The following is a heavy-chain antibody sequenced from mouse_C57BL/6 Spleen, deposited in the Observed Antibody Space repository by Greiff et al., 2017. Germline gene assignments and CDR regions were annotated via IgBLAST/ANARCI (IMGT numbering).Heavy chain of an antibody. CDR3: TITYYDY. V-gene: IGHV6-3*01. J-gene: IGHJ3*01. Sequence: EVQVVESGGGLVQPGGSMKLSCVASGFTFSNYWMNWVRQSPEKGLEWVAQIRLKSDNYATHYAESVKGRFTISRDDSKSSVYLQMNNLRAEDTGIYYCTITYYDYWGQGTLVTVSA. CDR1: GFTFSNYW. CDR2: IRLKSDNYAT. D-gene: IGHD2-10*01.